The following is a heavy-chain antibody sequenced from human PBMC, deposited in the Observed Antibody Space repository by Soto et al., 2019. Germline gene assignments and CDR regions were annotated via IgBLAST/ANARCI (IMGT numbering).Heavy chain of an antibody. D-gene: IGHD2-15*01. CDR1: GYTFTTYA. Sequence: ASVKVSCKASGYTFTTYAMHWVRQAPGQRLEWMGWINAGNGNTKYSQKFQGRVTITRDTSVSTAYMELSSLRSEDTAVYYCATVYCSGGSCYHLDQWGQGTPVTVSS. CDR3: ATVYCSGGSCYHLDQ. V-gene: IGHV1-3*01. CDR2: INAGNGNT. J-gene: IGHJ4*02.